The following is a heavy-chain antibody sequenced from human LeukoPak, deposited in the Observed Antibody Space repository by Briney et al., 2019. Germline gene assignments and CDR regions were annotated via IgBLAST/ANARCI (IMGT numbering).Heavy chain of an antibody. D-gene: IGHD6-13*01. Sequence: GGSLRLSCAASGFTFSNAWMSWVRQAPGKGLEWVSIIYSGGSTSYADSVKGRFIISRDNSKNTLYLQVNSLRAEDTAVYYCARRSPIAGAGPRRLEDWGQGTLVSVSS. CDR1: GFTFSNAW. CDR2: IYSGGST. V-gene: IGHV3-53*01. CDR3: ARRSPIAGAGPRRLED. J-gene: IGHJ4*02.